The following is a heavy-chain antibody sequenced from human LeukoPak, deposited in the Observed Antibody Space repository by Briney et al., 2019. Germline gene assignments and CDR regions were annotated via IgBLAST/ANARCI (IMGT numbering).Heavy chain of an antibody. Sequence: PGGSLRLSCAASGFTFSSYNMNWVRQAPGKGLEWVSYISSSGNTLYYADSVKGRFTTSRDNAKNSLFLQMNGLRAEDAAVYYCAAVGTPPDYWGQGTLVTVSS. CDR2: ISSSGNTL. CDR3: AAVGTPPDY. CDR1: GFTFSSYN. D-gene: IGHD6-13*01. V-gene: IGHV3-48*04. J-gene: IGHJ4*02.